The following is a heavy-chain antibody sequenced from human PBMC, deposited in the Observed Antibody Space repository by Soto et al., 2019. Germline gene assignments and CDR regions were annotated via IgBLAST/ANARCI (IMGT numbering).Heavy chain of an antibody. Sequence: QVQLVQSGAEVKKPGASVQVPCKASGHTFSSYTIHWVRQAPGQRLEWMGWINVGNGNTKYSQKFQGRVTITRDTAGGTAYIELSSLRSEDTAVYYCAGYSSGCTFSFGGQGTLVTVSS. CDR1: GHTFSSYT. CDR3: AGYSSGCTFSF. CDR2: INVGNGNT. J-gene: IGHJ4*02. D-gene: IGHD6-19*01. V-gene: IGHV1-3*01.